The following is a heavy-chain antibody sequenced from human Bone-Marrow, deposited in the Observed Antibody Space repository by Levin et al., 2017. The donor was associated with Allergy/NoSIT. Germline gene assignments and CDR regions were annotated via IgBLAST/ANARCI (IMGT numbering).Heavy chain of an antibody. CDR2: INPNNGDT. Sequence: ASVKVSCKASGYSFTVYYIHWMRQAPGQGPEWMGWINPNNGDTNYAQKFQGRVTMTRDTSITTHYMELRRLTSDDSAVYYCARGLMIGPAKMFDFWGQGTLVTVSS. D-gene: IGHD3-22*01. CDR1: GYSFTVYY. J-gene: IGHJ4*02. CDR3: ARGLMIGPAKMFDF. V-gene: IGHV1-2*02.